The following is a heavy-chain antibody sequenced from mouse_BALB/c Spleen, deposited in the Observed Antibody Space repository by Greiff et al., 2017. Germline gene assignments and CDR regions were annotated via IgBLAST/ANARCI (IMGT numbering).Heavy chain of an antibody. V-gene: IGHV1-77*01. CDR1: GYTFTDYY. CDR3: ARRGYGFLDY. J-gene: IGHJ2*01. D-gene: IGHD2-10*02. CDR2: IYPGSGNT. Sequence: QVQLQQSGAELARPGASVKLSCKASGYTFTDYYINWVKQRTGQGLEWIGEIYPGSGNTYYNEKFKGKATLTADKSSSTAYMQLSSLTSEDSAVYFCARRGYGFLDYWGQGTTLTVSS.